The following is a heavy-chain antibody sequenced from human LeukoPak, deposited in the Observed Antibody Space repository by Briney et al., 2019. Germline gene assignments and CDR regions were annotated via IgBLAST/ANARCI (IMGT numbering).Heavy chain of an antibody. D-gene: IGHD7-27*01. J-gene: IGHJ4*02. Sequence: GGSLRLSCAASGFTFSTYSINWVRQAPGKGLEWVSYISSTYDIYYADTVRGRFTISRDNAKNSLYLQMNSLSAEDTAMYYCARDHNWGFDYWGQGTLVTVSS. CDR3: ARDHNWGFDY. CDR1: GFTFSTYS. V-gene: IGHV3-48*01. CDR2: ISSTYDI.